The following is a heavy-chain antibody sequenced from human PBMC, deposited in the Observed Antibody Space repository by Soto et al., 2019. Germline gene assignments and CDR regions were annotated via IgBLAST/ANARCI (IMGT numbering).Heavy chain of an antibody. J-gene: IGHJ4*02. V-gene: IGHV3-7*01. Sequence: EVQLVEAGGALVQPGGSLRLSCAASGFTFSNYWMDWVRQAPGKGLEWLANINPDGSEKHYVDSVRGRFTISRDNTKNSLYLQISSLTAEDSALYYCSRSLDYWGQGTRITVSS. CDR1: GFTFSNYW. CDR3: SRSLDY. CDR2: INPDGSEK.